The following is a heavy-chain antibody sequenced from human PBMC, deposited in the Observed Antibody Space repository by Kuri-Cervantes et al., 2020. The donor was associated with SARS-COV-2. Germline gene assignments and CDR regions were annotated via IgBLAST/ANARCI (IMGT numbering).Heavy chain of an antibody. Sequence: ASVKVSCKASGYTFTGYYMHWVRQAPGQGREWMVWINPNSGGTNYAQKFQGRVTMTRDTSISKAYMELSRLRSDDTAVYYCARDPREYYYDSSGTIRTEESYFDYWGQGTLVTVSS. J-gene: IGHJ4*02. CDR1: GYTFTGYY. D-gene: IGHD3-22*01. V-gene: IGHV1-2*02. CDR3: ARDPREYYYDSSGTIRTEESYFDY. CDR2: INPNSGGT.